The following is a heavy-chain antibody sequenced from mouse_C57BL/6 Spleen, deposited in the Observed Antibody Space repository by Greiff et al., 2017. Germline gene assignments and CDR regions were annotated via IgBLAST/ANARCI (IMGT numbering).Heavy chain of an antibody. D-gene: IGHD1-1*01. Sequence: QVQLQQSGAELVRPGASVKLSCKASGYTFTDYYINWVKQRPGQGLEWIARIYPGSGNTYYNEKFKSKATLTVDTSSSTAYMQLSSLTSEDSAVYYCARRGYYGSRYFDVWGTGTTVTVSS. CDR1: GYTFTDYY. J-gene: IGHJ1*03. CDR2: IYPGSGNT. CDR3: ARRGYYGSRYFDV. V-gene: IGHV1-76*01.